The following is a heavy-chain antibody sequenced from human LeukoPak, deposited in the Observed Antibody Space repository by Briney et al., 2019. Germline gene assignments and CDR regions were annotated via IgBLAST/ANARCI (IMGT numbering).Heavy chain of an antibody. D-gene: IGHD5/OR15-5a*01. CDR1: GYTFTSYG. Sequence: ASVKVSCKASGYTFTSYGISWVRQAPGQGLEWMGWISAYNGNTNYAQKLQGRVTMTTDTSTSTAYMELRSLRSDDTAVYYCARGVWTNYYYYGMDVWGQGTTVTVSS. J-gene: IGHJ6*02. CDR2: ISAYNGNT. V-gene: IGHV1-18*01. CDR3: ARGVWTNYYYYGMDV.